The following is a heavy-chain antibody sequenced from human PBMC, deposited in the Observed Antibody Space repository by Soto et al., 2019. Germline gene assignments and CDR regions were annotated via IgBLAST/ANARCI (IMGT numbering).Heavy chain of an antibody. V-gene: IGHV3-30*18. Sequence: PGGSLRLSCAASGFTFSSYGMHWVRQAPGKGLEWVAVISYDGSNKYYADSVKGRFTISRDNSKNTLYLQMNSLRAEDTAVYYCAKIVSSGRFDYWGQGTLVTVSS. CDR2: ISYDGSNK. CDR3: AKIVSSGRFDY. D-gene: IGHD1-26*01. J-gene: IGHJ4*02. CDR1: GFTFSSYG.